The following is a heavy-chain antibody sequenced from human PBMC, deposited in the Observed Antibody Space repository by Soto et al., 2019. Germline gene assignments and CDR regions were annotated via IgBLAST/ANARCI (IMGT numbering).Heavy chain of an antibody. Sequence: ALRLSCAASGFTFSSYGMHWVRQAPGKGLEWVAVISYDGSNKYYADSVKGRFTISRDNSKNTLYLQMNSLRAEDTAVYYCAKEGSSSWDNNYYYYMDVWGKGTTVTVSS. D-gene: IGHD6-13*01. CDR3: AKEGSSSWDNNYYYYMDV. CDR1: GFTFSSYG. J-gene: IGHJ6*03. V-gene: IGHV3-30*18. CDR2: ISYDGSNK.